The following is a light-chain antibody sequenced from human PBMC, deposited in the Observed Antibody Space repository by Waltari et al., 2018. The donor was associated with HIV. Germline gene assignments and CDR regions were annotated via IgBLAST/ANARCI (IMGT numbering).Light chain of an antibody. CDR2: DAS. CDR1: QEISNY. J-gene: IGKJ3*01. V-gene: IGKV1-33*01. CDR3: QQYDNLPPSCT. Sequence: DLQMTQSPSSLSASVADRVTITCQASQEISNYLYWYQQEPGKAPKLLIYDASNLETGVPSRFSGSTSATDCTFTISSLQPEDIATYYCQQYDNLPPSCTFGPGTKVHIK.